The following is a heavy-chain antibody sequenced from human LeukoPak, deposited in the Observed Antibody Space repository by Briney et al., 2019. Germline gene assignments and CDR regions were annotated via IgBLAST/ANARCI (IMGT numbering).Heavy chain of an antibody. D-gene: IGHD1-1*01. CDR2: ISNNGGSS. CDR1: GFTFSAYA. CDR3: VKITSVTGGDC. V-gene: IGHV3-64D*09. J-gene: IGHJ4*02. Sequence: PGGPLRLSCSASGFTFSAYAMYWVRQALGKGLEYVSGISNNGGSSFYADSVKGRFTISRDNSKNTLYLQMSSLRAEDTAVYYCVKITSVTGGDCWGQGTRLTLSS.